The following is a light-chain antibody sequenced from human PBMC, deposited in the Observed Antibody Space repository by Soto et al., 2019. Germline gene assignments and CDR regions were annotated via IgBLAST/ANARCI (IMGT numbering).Light chain of an antibody. J-gene: IGKJ1*01. CDR3: QQSNNWPRT. V-gene: IGKV3-15*01. CDR1: QSGNSTY. Sequence: PTPHHLSLSPWERATLSCSVSQSGNSTYLAWYQQKPGQAPRLLIYDASTRATGIPARFSGSGSGTEFTLTISSLQSEDFAVYYCQQSNNWPRTFGQGTKVDIK. CDR2: DAS.